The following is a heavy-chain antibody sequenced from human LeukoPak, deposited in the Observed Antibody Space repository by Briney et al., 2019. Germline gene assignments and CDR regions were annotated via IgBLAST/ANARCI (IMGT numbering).Heavy chain of an antibody. J-gene: IGHJ6*02. CDR3: TTDNLVRGVKGYYYGMDV. CDR2: IKSKTDGGTT. V-gene: IGHV3-15*01. D-gene: IGHD3-10*01. CDR1: GFTFSNAW. Sequence: PGGSLRLSCAASGFTFSNAWMSWVRQAPGKGLEWVGRIKSKTDGGTTDYAAPVKGRFTISRDDSKNTLYLQMNSLKTEDTAVYYCTTDNLVRGVKGYYYGMDVWGQGTTVTVSS.